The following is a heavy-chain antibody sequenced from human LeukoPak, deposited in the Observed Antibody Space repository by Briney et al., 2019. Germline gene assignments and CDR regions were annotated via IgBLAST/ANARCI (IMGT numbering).Heavy chain of an antibody. D-gene: IGHD3-22*01. Sequence: GASVKVSCKASGYPFTSYYMHWVRQAPGQGLEWMGIINPSGGSTSYAQKFQGRVTMTRDTSTSTVYMELSSLRSEDTAVYYCARGEDDSSGYYYVNFQHWGQGTLVTVSS. V-gene: IGHV1-46*01. CDR3: ARGEDDSSGYYYVNFQH. J-gene: IGHJ1*01. CDR1: GYPFTSYY. CDR2: INPSGGST.